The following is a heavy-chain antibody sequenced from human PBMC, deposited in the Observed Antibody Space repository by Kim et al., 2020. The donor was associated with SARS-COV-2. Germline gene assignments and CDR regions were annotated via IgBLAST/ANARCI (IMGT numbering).Heavy chain of an antibody. CDR2: IYYSGST. J-gene: IGHJ4*01. V-gene: IGHV4-39*01. CDR1: GGSISSSSYY. CDR3: ARRVGDFWSGYSFDY. D-gene: IGHD3-3*01. Sequence: SETLSLTCTVSGGSISSSSYYWGWIRQPPGTGLEWIGIIYYSGSTYYNPSLKSRVTISVDTSKNQFSLKLSSVTAADTAVYYCARRVGDFWSGYSFDYLGHGSLVTVSS.